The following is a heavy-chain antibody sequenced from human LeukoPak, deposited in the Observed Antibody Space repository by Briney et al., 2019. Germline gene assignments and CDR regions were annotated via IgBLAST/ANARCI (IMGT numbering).Heavy chain of an antibody. CDR1: GITFNTYG. V-gene: IGHV3-48*01. Sequence: GGSLRLSCAASGITFNTYGMTWVRQAPGKGLEWLAYISTSSSIIDYADSVKGRFTISRDNAKNSLYLQMKSLRAEDTAVYYCAREADLYSGWFGYWGQGTLVTVSS. CDR3: AREADLYSGWFGY. CDR2: ISTSSSII. D-gene: IGHD6-19*01. J-gene: IGHJ4*02.